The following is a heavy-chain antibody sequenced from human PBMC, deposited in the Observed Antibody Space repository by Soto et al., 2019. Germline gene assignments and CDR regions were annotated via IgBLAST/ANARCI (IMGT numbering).Heavy chain of an antibody. D-gene: IGHD3-3*01. V-gene: IGHV3-33*01. CDR2: IWYDGSNK. CDR1: GFTFSSYG. J-gene: IGHJ6*02. Sequence: QVQLVESRGGVVQPGRSLRLSCAASGFTFSSYGMHWVRQAPGKGLEWVAVIWYDGSNKYYADSVKGRFTISRDNSKNTLYLQMNSLRAEDTAVYYCARERSGYYRVNYGMDVWGQGTTVTVSS. CDR3: ARERSGYYRVNYGMDV.